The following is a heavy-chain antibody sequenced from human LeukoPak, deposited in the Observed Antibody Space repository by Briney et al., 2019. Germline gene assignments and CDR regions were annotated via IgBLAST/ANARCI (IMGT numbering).Heavy chain of an antibody. CDR3: PRGSRSYGY. CDR2: ISAYNGNT. D-gene: IGHD6-13*01. V-gene: IGHV1-18*01. Sequence: ASVKVSCKASGYTFTSYGISWVRQAPGQGLEWMGCISAYNGNTNYAQKLQGRVTITTDTSTSPAYMELRSLRPDDTAVYYCPRGSRSYGYWGQGTLVTVSS. CDR1: GYTFTSYG. J-gene: IGHJ4*02.